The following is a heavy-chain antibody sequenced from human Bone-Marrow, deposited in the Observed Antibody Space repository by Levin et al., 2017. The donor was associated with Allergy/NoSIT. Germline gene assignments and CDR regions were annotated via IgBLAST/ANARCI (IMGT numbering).Heavy chain of an antibody. J-gene: IGHJ3*02. CDR1: GGSISSGGYY. Sequence: SETLSLTCTVSGGSISSGGYYWSWIRQHPGKGLEWIGYIYYSGSTYYNPSLKSRVTISVDTSKNQFSLKLSSVTAADTAVYYCACCIMITFGGVRRYAFDIWGQGTMVTVSS. D-gene: IGHD3-16*01. V-gene: IGHV4-31*03. CDR2: IYYSGST. CDR3: ACCIMITFGGVRRYAFDI.